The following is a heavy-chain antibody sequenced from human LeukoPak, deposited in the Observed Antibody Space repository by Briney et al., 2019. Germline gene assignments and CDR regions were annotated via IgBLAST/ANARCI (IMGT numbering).Heavy chain of an antibody. V-gene: IGHV1-46*01. CDR1: GYTFTSYY. J-gene: IGHJ4*02. CDR2: LNPSGGST. Sequence: GASVKVSCKASGYTFTSYYMPWVRQAPGEELEWMGILNPSGGSTSSAQKFQGRVTMTRDTSTSTVYMELSSLRSEDTAVYYCARGSVVVPAATTYSLDYWGQGTLVTVSS. D-gene: IGHD2-2*01. CDR3: ARGSVVVPAATTYSLDY.